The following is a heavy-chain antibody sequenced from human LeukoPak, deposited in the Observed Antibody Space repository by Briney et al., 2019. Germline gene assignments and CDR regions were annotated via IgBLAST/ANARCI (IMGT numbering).Heavy chain of an antibody. D-gene: IGHD5-12*01. V-gene: IGHV3-13*01. CDR3: ARISGYDYGAFDI. CDR2: IGTAGDT. CDR1: GFTFSSHD. J-gene: IGHJ3*02. Sequence: GGSLRLSCAASGFTFSSHDMHWVRQATGKGLEWVSGIGTAGDTYYSGSVKGRFTISRENAKNSLYLQMSSLRAGDTAIYYCARISGYDYGAFDIWGQGTMVTVSA.